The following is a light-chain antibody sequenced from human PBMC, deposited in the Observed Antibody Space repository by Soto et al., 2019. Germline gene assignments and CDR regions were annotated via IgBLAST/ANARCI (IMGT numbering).Light chain of an antibody. CDR1: QGIGDT. J-gene: IGKJ4*01. V-gene: IGKV3-20*01. CDR2: DAS. Sequence: EVVMRQSPATLSVSPGEGATLSCRASQGIGDTLAWYQQKPGQAPKLLIHDASSRATGIPDRFSGGGSGTDFILTISRLEPEDFAVYYCQQFSSYPLTFGGGTKVDIK. CDR3: QQFSSYPLT.